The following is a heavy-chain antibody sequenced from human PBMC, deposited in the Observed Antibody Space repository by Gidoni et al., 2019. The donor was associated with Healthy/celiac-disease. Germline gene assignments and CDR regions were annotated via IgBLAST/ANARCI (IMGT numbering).Heavy chain of an antibody. CDR2: ISSSSSYI. CDR1: GFPFSSYS. J-gene: IGHJ6*03. D-gene: IGHD2-2*01. CDR3: AHSSCYGCYYMDV. V-gene: IGHV3-21*01. Sequence: VQLVESGGGLVKPGGSLSLGCAASGFPFSSYSMNWVRQAPGKGLAWVSSISSSSSYICYADSVRGRFTITRDNAKNSLYLQMNSLRAEDTAVYYCAHSSCYGCYYMDVWGKGTTVTVSS.